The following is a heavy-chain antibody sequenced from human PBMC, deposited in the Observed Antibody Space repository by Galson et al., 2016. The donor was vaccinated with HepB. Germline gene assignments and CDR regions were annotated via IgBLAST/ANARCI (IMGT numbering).Heavy chain of an antibody. CDR2: FDPEDGET. D-gene: IGHD3-10*01. J-gene: IGHJ6*04. CDR1: GNSLAELF. CDR3: ATVGSYTTSSPYYYYYFGMHV. V-gene: IGHV1-24*01. Sequence: SVKFSCKVSGNSLAELFIHWVRLAPGKGLGWMGGFDPEDGETTYAQKFQGRVSMTEDTSTDTGYMELSSLRYDDTAVYYCATVGSYTTSSPYYYYYFGMHVWGKGTTVTVSS.